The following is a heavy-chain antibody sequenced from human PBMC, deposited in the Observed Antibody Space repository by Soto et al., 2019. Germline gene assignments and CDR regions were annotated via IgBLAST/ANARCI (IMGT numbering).Heavy chain of an antibody. V-gene: IGHV3-23*01. CDR2: ISGSGGRT. Sequence: EVQLLESGGGLVQPGGSLRLSCAASGVTFSIYAMNWVRQAPGKGLEWVSVISGSGGRTYYADSVKGRFTMSRDNYKNTLYLQMNSLRAEDTAVYYCAKEVVVESAGRSHDYYYGLDVWGQGTTVTLSS. D-gene: IGHD2-2*01. CDR1: GVTFSIYA. J-gene: IGHJ6*02. CDR3: AKEVVVESAGRSHDYYYGLDV.